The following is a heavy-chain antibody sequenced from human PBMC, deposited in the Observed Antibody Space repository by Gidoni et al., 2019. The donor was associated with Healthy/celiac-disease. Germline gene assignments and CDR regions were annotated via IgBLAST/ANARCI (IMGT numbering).Heavy chain of an antibody. Sequence: VQLVESGVCVVQPGRSLRLSCAASGFTFSSYGMHCVRQVPGKGLEWVAVISYDGSNKYYADSVKGRFTISRDNSKNTLYLQMNSLRAEDTAVYYCAKDNGYLDYWGQGTLVTVSS. CDR1: GFTFSSYG. J-gene: IGHJ4*02. V-gene: IGHV3-30*18. D-gene: IGHD2-8*01. CDR2: ISYDGSNK. CDR3: AKDNGYLDY.